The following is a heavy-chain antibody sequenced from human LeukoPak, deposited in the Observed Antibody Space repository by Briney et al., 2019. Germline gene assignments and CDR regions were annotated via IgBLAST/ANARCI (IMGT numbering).Heavy chain of an antibody. J-gene: IGHJ4*02. V-gene: IGHV3-23*01. CDR3: AGGYGDYNSLGY. CDR2: IRGSGRGT. Sequence: GGSLRLSCAASGFTFSSYGMHWVRQAPGKGLEWVSLIRGSGRGTDYADSAKGRFTIFRDNSKNILYLQMNSLRAEDTAVYYCAGGYGDYNSLGYWGQGTLVTVSS. D-gene: IGHD4-17*01. CDR1: GFTFSSYG.